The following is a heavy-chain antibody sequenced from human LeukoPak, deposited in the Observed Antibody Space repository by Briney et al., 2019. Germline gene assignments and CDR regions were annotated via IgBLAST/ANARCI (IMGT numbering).Heavy chain of an antibody. V-gene: IGHV4-59*01. Sequence: SETLSLTCTVSGGSISSYYWSWIRQPPGKGLEWIGYIYYSGSTNYNPSLKSRVTISVDTSKNQFSLKLSSVTAADTAVYYCAGDRYSGYEGSWFDPWGQGTLVTVSS. CDR3: AGDRYSGYEGSWFDP. CDR1: GGSISSYY. D-gene: IGHD5-12*01. CDR2: IYYSGST. J-gene: IGHJ5*02.